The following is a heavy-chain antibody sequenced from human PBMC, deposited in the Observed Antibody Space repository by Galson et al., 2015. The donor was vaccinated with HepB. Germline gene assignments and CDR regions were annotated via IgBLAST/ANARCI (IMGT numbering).Heavy chain of an antibody. D-gene: IGHD6-13*01. V-gene: IGHV3-30*03. CDR2: ISYDGSNK. J-gene: IGHJ5*02. CDR1: GFTFSSYG. CDR3: ARDVGRYSSSWGGFNWFDP. Sequence: SLRLSCAASGFTFSSYGMHWVRQAPGKGLEWVAVISYDGSNKYYADSVKGRFTISRDNSKNTLYLQMNSLRAEDTAVYYCARDVGRYSSSWGGFNWFDPWGQGTLVTVSS.